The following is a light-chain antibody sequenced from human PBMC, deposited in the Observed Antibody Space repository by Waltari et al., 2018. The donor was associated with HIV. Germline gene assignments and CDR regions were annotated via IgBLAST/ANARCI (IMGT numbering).Light chain of an antibody. CDR3: CSYTGITTFYV. CDR1: SIDLGTYNL. J-gene: IGLJ1*01. Sequence: QSALTQPASVSGSPGQSITISCTGTSIDLGTYNLLSWYQQHPGRAPKLMIYEDTKRPSGVSNRFSGSKSGNTASLTISGLQAEDEADYYCCSYTGITTFYVFGIGTKVTVL. V-gene: IGLV2-23*01. CDR2: EDT.